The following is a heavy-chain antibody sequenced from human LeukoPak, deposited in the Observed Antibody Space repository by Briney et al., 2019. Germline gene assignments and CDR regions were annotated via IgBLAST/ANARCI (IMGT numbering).Heavy chain of an antibody. CDR1: GITFSSYW. CDR2: IKQDGGEK. J-gene: IGHJ4*02. CDR3: ARDGRPLDY. Sequence: GGSLRLSCADSGITFSSYWMSWVRQAPGKGLEWVANIKQDGGEKYCVDSVKGRFTISRDNAKNSLYLQMNNLRVEDTAVYYCARDGRPLDYWGQGTLVTVSS. V-gene: IGHV3-7*03.